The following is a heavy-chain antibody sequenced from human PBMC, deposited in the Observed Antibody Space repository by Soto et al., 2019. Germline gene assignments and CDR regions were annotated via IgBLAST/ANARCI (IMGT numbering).Heavy chain of an antibody. V-gene: IGHV1-69*13. D-gene: IGHD2-15*01. J-gene: IGHJ4*02. Sequence: GASVKVYCKAAGGTFIIDSFSWVRQAPGQGLEWMGGIIPMFDTPIYAQKFQDRVTITADESTSTAYMQLSSLRSGDTAVYYCARSGGLDRDFNYWGQGSLVTVSS. CDR2: IIPMFDTP. CDR3: ARSGGLDRDFNY. CDR1: GGTFIIDS.